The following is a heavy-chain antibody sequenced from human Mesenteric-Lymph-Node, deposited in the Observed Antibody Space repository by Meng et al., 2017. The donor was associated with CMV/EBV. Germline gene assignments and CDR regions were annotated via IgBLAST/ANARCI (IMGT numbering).Heavy chain of an antibody. D-gene: IGHD3/OR15-3a*01. CDR1: GYNFITYW. CDR3: TTQTGLGNDAFNI. CDR2: IYPDDSDT. Sequence: GESLKISCRASGYNFITYWIAWVRQMPGKGLEWMGIIYPDDSDTRYSPSFQGQVTISADKSLTTVYLQWGSLEASDTAIYFCTTQTGLGNDAFNIWGQGTMVTVSS. J-gene: IGHJ3*02. V-gene: IGHV5-51*01.